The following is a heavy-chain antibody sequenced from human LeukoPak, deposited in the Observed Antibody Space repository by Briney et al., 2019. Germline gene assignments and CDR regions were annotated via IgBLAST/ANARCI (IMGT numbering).Heavy chain of an antibody. Sequence: ASVKVSCKASGYTFTGYYMHWVRQAPGQGLEWMGWINPNSGGTNYAQKFQGWVTMTRDTSISTAYMELSRLRSDDTAVYYCARVPHSGSYPGAPDYWGQGTLVTVSS. CDR2: INPNSGGT. CDR1: GYTFTGYY. D-gene: IGHD1-26*01. CDR3: ARVPHSGSYPGAPDY. J-gene: IGHJ4*02. V-gene: IGHV1-2*04.